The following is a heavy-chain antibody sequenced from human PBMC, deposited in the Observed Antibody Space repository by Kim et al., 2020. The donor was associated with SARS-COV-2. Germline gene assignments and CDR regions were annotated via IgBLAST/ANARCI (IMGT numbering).Heavy chain of an antibody. J-gene: IGHJ6*02. V-gene: IGHV3-21*01. Sequence: GGSLRLSCAASGFTFSSYSMNWVRQAPGKGLEWVSSISSSSSYIYYADSVKGRFTISRDNAKNSLYLQMNSLRAEDTAVYYCARVIVGATLPAYYYGMDVWGQGTTVTVSS. CDR2: ISSSSSYI. CDR1: GFTFSSYS. CDR3: ARVIVGATLPAYYYGMDV. D-gene: IGHD1-26*01.